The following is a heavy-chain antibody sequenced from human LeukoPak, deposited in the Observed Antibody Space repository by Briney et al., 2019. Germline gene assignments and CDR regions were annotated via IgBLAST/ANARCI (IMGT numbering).Heavy chain of an antibody. J-gene: IGHJ4*02. CDR1: GGSINSYY. V-gene: IGHV4-59*08. D-gene: IGHD5-24*01. CDR3: ARWDGYNSGFDH. CDR2: IYHSGST. Sequence: SETLSLTCTVSGGSINSYYWSWIRQPPGKGLEWIGSIYHSGSTYYNPSLKSRVTISVDTSKNQFSLKLSSVTAADTAVYYCARWDGYNSGFDHWGQGTLVTVSS.